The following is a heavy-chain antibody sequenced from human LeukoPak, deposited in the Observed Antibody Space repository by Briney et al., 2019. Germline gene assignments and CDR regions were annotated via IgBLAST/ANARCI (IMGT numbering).Heavy chain of an antibody. Sequence: GSLRPSCAASGFTFSYAWMSWVRPAPGEGLEWVSTISGSGGSTYYADSVKGRFTISRDNSKNTLYLQMNSLRAEDTAVYYCAKGGPFGVLTPYYFDYWGQGTLVTVSS. D-gene: IGHD3-3*01. CDR3: AKGGPFGVLTPYYFDY. V-gene: IGHV3-23*01. CDR1: GFTFSYAW. CDR2: ISGSGGST. J-gene: IGHJ4*02.